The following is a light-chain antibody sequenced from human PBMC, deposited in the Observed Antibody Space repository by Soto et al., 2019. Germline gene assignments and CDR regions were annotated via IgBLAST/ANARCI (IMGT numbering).Light chain of an antibody. CDR1: SSDIGAYNY. CDR2: DVT. CDR3: SSYISTSTNVV. V-gene: IGLV2-14*01. Sequence: QSVLTQPASVSGSPGQSITISCTGTSSDIGAYNYVSWYQQYPGKAPKLMIYDVTNRPSGVSYRFSGSKSGNTASLTISGLQAEDEADYYCSSYISTSTNVVFGGGTKLTVL. J-gene: IGLJ3*02.